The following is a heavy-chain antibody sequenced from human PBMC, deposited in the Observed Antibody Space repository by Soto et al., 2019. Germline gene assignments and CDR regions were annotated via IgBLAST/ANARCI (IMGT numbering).Heavy chain of an antibody. V-gene: IGHV3-21*01. J-gene: IGHJ4*02. D-gene: IGHD3-10*01. CDR3: ARVANIKVGGIKNYYLDY. CDR1: GFTFGSYG. Sequence: GGSLRLSCVASGFTFGSYGMYWVRQAPGKRLEWVSSISAVSTYIYYGDSVKGRFTISRDNAKNSTFLQMDSLTAEDTAVYYCARVANIKVGGIKNYYLDYWGQGVPVTVSS. CDR2: ISAVSTYI.